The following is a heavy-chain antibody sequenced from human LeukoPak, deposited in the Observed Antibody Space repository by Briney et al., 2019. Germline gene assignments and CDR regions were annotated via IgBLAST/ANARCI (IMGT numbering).Heavy chain of an antibody. CDR3: ARVDTGRALLIDY. CDR2: IYHSGST. CDR1: GGSISSGGYS. D-gene: IGHD3-10*01. J-gene: IGHJ4*02. Sequence: SQTLSLTCAVSGGSISSGGYSWSWIRQPPGKGLEWIGYIYHSGSTYYNPSLKSRVTISVDRSKNQFSLKLSSVTAADTAAYYCARVDTGRALLIDYWGQGTLVTVSS. V-gene: IGHV4-30-2*01.